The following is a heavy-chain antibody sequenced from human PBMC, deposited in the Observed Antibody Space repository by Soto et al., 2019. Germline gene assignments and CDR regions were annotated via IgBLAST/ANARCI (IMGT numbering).Heavy chain of an antibody. CDR1: GGSISNNY. J-gene: IGHJ5*02. D-gene: IGHD2-2*01. V-gene: IGHV4-59*01. Sequence: SETLSLTCTVSGGSISNNYWSWIRQSSGKGLEWIGYIYYSGSTNYNPSLKSRVTISVDTSKNQFYLKLSSVTAADTAVYYCARDSRRYQMPRGFDLWGQGTRVTVSS. CDR2: IYYSGST. CDR3: ARDSRRYQMPRGFDL.